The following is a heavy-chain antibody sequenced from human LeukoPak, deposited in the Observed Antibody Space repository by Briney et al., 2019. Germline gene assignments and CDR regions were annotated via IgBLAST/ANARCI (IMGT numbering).Heavy chain of an antibody. CDR2: IDSTNSPI. CDR1: GFTFSRYS. CDR3: TRQGMFGEVDY. Sequence: GGSLRLSCAASGFTFSRYSINWVRQAPGRGLEWVSYIDSTNSPIHYARSVKGRFTVSRDNAKSSLYLQMNSLRAEDTAVYYCTRQGMFGEVDYWGQGITVTVSS. D-gene: IGHD3-10*02. J-gene: IGHJ4*02. V-gene: IGHV3-48*04.